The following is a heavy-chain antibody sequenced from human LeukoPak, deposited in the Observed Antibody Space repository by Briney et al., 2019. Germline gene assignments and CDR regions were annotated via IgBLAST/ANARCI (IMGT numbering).Heavy chain of an antibody. CDR1: GFTFSSYS. V-gene: IGHV3-21*01. CDR2: ISSSSSYI. Sequence: EGSLRLSCAASGFTFSSYSMNWVRQAPGKGLEWVSSISSSSSYIYYADSVKGRFTISRDNAKNSLYLQMNSLRAEDTAVYYCASWWELTQNFDYWGQGTLVTVSS. J-gene: IGHJ4*02. D-gene: IGHD1-26*01. CDR3: ASWWELTQNFDY.